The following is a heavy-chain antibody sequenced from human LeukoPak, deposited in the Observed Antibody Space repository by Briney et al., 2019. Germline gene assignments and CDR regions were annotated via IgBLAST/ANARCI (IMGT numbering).Heavy chain of an antibody. CDR1: GYTFTSYY. CDR3: ARDYSGEWEQLTGWWFDP. V-gene: IGHV1-46*01. CDR2: INPSGGST. J-gene: IGHJ5*02. D-gene: IGHD1-26*01. Sequence: ASVKVSCKASGYTFTSYYMHWVRQAPGQGLEWMGIINPSGGSTSYAQKFQGRLTVTRDMSTRTVYMELSDLRLEDTAVYYCARDYSGEWEQLTGWWFDPWGQGTLVIVSS.